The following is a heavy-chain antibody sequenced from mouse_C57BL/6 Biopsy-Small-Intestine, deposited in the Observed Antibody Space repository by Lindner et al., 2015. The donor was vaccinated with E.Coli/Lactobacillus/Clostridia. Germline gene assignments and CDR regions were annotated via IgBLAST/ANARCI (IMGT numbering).Heavy chain of an antibody. Sequence: VQLQESGPELVKPGASVKISCKASGYAFSTSWMNWVKQRPGKGLEWIRRIYPGDGDTNYSRKFKGKATLTADKSSSTAYMQLSSLTSEDSAVYFCARWFLSYYTLDYWGQGTSVTVSS. J-gene: IGHJ4*01. CDR3: ARWFLSYYTLDY. CDR1: GYAFSTSW. D-gene: IGHD2-3*01. V-gene: IGHV1-82*01. CDR2: IYPGDGDT.